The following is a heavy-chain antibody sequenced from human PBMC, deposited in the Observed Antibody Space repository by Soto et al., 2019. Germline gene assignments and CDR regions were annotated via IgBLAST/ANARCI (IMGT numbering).Heavy chain of an antibody. V-gene: IGHV3-21*01. CDR2: ISSRSSYI. J-gene: IGHJ5*01. Sequence: PXGSLRLSCAASGFTFNDYRMYWVRQAPGKGLEWVSSISSRSSYIYYADSVRGRFTISRDNARNSLYLQMNSLRAEDTAFYYCVRAKQLGFDSWGQGTLVTVSS. D-gene: IGHD6-13*01. CDR3: VRAKQLGFDS. CDR1: GFTFNDYR.